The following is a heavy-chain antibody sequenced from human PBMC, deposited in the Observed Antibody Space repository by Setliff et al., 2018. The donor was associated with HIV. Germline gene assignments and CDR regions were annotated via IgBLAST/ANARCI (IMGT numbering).Heavy chain of an antibody. D-gene: IGHD3-10*01. CDR2: ISYDGGNK. V-gene: IGHV3-30*03. CDR1: GFTFSSYG. CDR3: VSSQSPQDRAVIIGGL. Sequence: GGSLRLSCAASGFTFSSYGMHWVRQAPGKGLEWVAVISYDGGNKYYADTVKGRFFISRDNSRNTLHLQMNSLRPDDTAVYYCVSSQSPQDRAVIIGGLWGQGTQVTVSS. J-gene: IGHJ4*02.